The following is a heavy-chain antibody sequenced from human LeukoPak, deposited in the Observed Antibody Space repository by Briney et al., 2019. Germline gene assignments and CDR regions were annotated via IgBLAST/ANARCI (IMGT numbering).Heavy chain of an antibody. CDR3: ARGIVSPRFYDYMDV. J-gene: IGHJ6*03. Sequence: SGPLSLTCTVSGGSINSGNYYWTWIRQPAGKGLEWIGRYFATGSTSSSHNPSLSGLASISVDTSKNQFSLELNSVTAADSAVYFCARGIVSPRFYDYMDVWGKGTTVTVSS. D-gene: IGHD1-26*01. CDR1: GGSINSGNYY. CDR2: YFATGST. V-gene: IGHV4-61*02.